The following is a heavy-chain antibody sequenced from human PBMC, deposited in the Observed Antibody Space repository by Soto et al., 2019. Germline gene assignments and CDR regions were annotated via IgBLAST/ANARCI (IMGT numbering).Heavy chain of an antibody. D-gene: IGHD6-13*01. J-gene: IGHJ4*02. CDR1: GGSISSGGYY. CDR3: ARGSGIAAAGTFVLGY. Sequence: TLSLTGTVAGGSISSGGYYWSWIRQHPGKGLEWIGYIYYSGSTYYNPSLKSRVTISVDTSKNQFSLKLSSVTAADTAVYYCARGSGIAAAGTFVLGYWGPATLVTVS. V-gene: IGHV4-31*03. CDR2: IYYSGST.